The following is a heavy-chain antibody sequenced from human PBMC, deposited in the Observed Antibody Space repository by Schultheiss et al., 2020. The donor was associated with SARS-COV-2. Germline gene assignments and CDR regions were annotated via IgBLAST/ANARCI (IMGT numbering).Heavy chain of an antibody. CDR1: GFTFSSYA. D-gene: IGHD6-13*01. Sequence: GESLKISCAASGFTFSSYAMSWVRQAPGKGLEWVSAISGSGGSTYYADSVKGRFTISRDNSKNTLYLQMNSLRAEDTAVYYCATSFEAAPPEAPDYWGQGTLVTVSS. CDR3: ATSFEAAPPEAPDY. V-gene: IGHV3-23*01. J-gene: IGHJ4*02. CDR2: ISGSGGST.